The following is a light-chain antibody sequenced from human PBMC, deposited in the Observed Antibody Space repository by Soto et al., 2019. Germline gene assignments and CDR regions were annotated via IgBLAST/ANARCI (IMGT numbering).Light chain of an antibody. CDR1: QSIGND. V-gene: IGKV1-39*01. J-gene: IGKJ3*01. CDR2: ASS. Sequence: DILMTQSPSSLSASVGDRITITCRTSQSIGNDLNWYQQRPGKAPKLLIYASSSLPTGVPSRFSGSGSGTDFTLTLSTLQPEDFATYVCQQTYSVPFTFGPGTKVDVK. CDR3: QQTYSVPFT.